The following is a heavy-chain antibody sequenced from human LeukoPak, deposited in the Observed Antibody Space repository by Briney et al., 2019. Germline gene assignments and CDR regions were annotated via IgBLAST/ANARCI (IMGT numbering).Heavy chain of an antibody. D-gene: IGHD6-13*01. CDR1: GYTFTSYG. Sequence: ASVKVSCKASGYTFTSYGISWVRQAPGQGLEWMGWISAYNGNTNYAQKLQGRVTMTTDTSTSTAYMELRSLRSDDTAVYYCASGVAAATPYGMDVWGQGTTVTVSS. CDR3: ASGVAAATPYGMDV. V-gene: IGHV1-18*01. J-gene: IGHJ6*02. CDR2: ISAYNGNT.